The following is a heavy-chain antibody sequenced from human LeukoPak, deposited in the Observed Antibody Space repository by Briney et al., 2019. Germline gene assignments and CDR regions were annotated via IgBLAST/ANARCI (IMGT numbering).Heavy chain of an antibody. J-gene: IGHJ4*01. D-gene: IGHD3-16*01. CDR1: GFTFSNYG. V-gene: IGHV3-23*01. CDR2: ISGTGGST. Sequence: GGSLRLSCAASGFTFSNYGMTWVRQAPGKGLEWVSAISGTGGSTYYAASVKGRFTISRDNSKNTLYLQMDSLRAEDTAVYYCAKDLLRLGAYWGQGTLVTVSS. CDR3: AKDLLRLGAY.